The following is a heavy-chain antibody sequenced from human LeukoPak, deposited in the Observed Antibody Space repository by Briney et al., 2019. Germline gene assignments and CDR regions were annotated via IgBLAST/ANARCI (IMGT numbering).Heavy chain of an antibody. Sequence: GASVKVSCKASGYNFANYGITWVRQAPGQGLEWMGWISPYNANTYYAQKFQGRVTMTTDTSTTTAYMELRSLRSDDTAVYYCARDKKQAYYMDVWGKGTTVTVSS. CDR2: ISPYNANT. D-gene: IGHD6-13*01. J-gene: IGHJ6*03. CDR1: GYNFANYG. V-gene: IGHV1-18*01. CDR3: ARDKKQAYYMDV.